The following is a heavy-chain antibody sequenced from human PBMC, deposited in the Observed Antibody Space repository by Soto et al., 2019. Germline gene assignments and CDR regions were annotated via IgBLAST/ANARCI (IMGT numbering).Heavy chain of an antibody. CDR3: ARETSGYYTI. V-gene: IGHV1-8*01. Sequence: QVQLVQSGAEVQKPGASVKVSCKASGYTFTSYDINWVRQATGQGLEWMGWINPNSDNTGYAQNFQGRVTMTRNTSISTAYMELSSLRSDDTAVYYCARETSGYYTIWGQGTLVTVSS. D-gene: IGHD3-22*01. CDR2: INPNSDNT. J-gene: IGHJ1*01. CDR1: GYTFTSYD.